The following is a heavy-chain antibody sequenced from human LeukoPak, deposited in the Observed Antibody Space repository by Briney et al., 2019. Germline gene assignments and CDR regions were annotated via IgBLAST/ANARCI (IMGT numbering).Heavy chain of an antibody. V-gene: IGHV4-59*01. J-gene: IGHJ6*03. D-gene: IGHD1-26*01. CDR2: IYYSGST. CDR1: GGSISSYY. Sequence: SETLSLTCTVSGGSISSYYWSWIRQPPGKGLEWIGYIYYSGSTNYSPSLKSRVTISVDTSKNQFSLKLSSVTAADTAVYYCARVSGSKTSDYYYYYYMDVWGKGTTVTISS. CDR3: ARVSGSKTSDYYYYYYMDV.